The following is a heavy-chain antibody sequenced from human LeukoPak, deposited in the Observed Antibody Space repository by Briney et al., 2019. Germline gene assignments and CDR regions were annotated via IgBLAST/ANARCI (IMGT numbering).Heavy chain of an antibody. CDR2: IYCSGST. Sequence: PSETLSLTCTVSGGSISSSSYYWGWIRQPPGKGLEWIGSIYCSGSTYYNPSLKSRVTISVDTSKNQFSLKLSSVTAADTAVYYCARITMVRGVDYWGQGTLVTVSS. V-gene: IGHV4-39*01. CDR1: GGSISSSSYY. D-gene: IGHD3-10*01. J-gene: IGHJ4*02. CDR3: ARITMVRGVDY.